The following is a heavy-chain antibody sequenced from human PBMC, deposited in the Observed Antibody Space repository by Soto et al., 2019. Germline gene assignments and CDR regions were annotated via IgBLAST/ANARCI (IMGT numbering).Heavy chain of an antibody. CDR2: IYSGVSA. J-gene: IGHJ6*02. CDR1: GFIVSSNY. Sequence: TGGSLRLSCAASGFIVSSNYMSWVRQAPGKGLEWVSVIYSGVSANYADSVKGRFTISRDDSKNTLYLQMNSLRAEDTAVYSCVRDDYGLDVWGRGTAVTVSS. CDR3: VRDDYGLDV. V-gene: IGHV3-53*01.